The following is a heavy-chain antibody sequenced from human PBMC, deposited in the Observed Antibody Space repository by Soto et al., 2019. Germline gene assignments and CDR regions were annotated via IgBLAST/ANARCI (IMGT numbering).Heavy chain of an antibody. CDR1: GFTVSSNY. D-gene: IGHD2-15*01. CDR2: IYSGGGT. Sequence: PGESLSLSCAASGFTVSSNYMSWVRQAPGKGLEWVSVIYSGGGTYYADSVKGRLTISRDNSKNTLYLQMNSLRAEDTAVYYCAKVSPVVTTFDYWGQGTLVTVSS. J-gene: IGHJ4*02. V-gene: IGHV3-53*01. CDR3: AKVSPVVTTFDY.